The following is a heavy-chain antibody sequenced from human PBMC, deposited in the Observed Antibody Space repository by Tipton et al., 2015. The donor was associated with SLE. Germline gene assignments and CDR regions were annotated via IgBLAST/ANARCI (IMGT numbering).Heavy chain of an antibody. Sequence: TLSLTCTVSGDSISSYYWSWIRQPPVKGLEWIGYIYYSGSTNYNPSLKSRVAISVDTSKNQFSLKLSSVTAADTAVYYCARAPHDSIHYGMDVWGQGP. CDR3: ARAPHDSIHYGMDV. J-gene: IGHJ6*02. CDR1: GDSISSYY. CDR2: IYYSGST. D-gene: IGHD1-1*01. V-gene: IGHV4-59*01.